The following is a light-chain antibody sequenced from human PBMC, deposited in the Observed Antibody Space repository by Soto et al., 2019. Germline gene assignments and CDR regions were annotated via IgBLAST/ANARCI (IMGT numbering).Light chain of an antibody. Sequence: QSALTQPASVSGSPGQSITISCTGTSSDVGDYNYVSWFQHHPGKAPKLLIYEVSNRPSGVSNRFSGSKSGNTASLTISGLQAEDEADYYCNSYTSYTPPHVVFGGGTQLTVL. V-gene: IGLV2-14*01. CDR1: SSDVGDYNY. J-gene: IGLJ2*01. CDR2: EVS. CDR3: NSYTSYTPPHVV.